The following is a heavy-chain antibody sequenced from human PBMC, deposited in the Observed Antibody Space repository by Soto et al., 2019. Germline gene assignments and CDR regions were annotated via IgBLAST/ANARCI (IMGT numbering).Heavy chain of an antibody. CDR1: GGSVSSGIYY. D-gene: IGHD3-10*01. V-gene: IGHV4-61*01. J-gene: IGHJ6*02. CDR2: IYYSGST. Sequence: PSETLSLTCTVSGGSVSSGIYYWSWIRQPPGKGLEWIGYIYYSGSTNYNPSLKSRVTISVDTSKNQFSLKLSSVTAADTAVYYCARDQLLWFGELLKPYYYGMDVWGQGTTVTVSS. CDR3: ARDQLLWFGELLKPYYYGMDV.